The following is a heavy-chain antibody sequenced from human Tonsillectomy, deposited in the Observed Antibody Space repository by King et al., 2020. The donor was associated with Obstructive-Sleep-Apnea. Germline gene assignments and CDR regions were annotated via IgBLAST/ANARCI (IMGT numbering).Heavy chain of an antibody. V-gene: IGHV5-51*01. D-gene: IGHD7-27*01. Sequence: VQLVESGAEVKKPGESLKISCKGSGYTFSIYWIGWVRQMPGKGLEWMGIIYPGDSDTRYSPSFRGQVTITADKSLSTAYLQWSSLKASDTAMYYCARGPRTGDAFDYWGQGTLVTVSS. J-gene: IGHJ4*02. CDR2: IYPGDSDT. CDR1: GYTFSIYW. CDR3: ARGPRTGDAFDY.